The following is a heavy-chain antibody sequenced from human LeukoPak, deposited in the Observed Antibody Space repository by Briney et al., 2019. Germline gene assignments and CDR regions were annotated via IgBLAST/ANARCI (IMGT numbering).Heavy chain of an antibody. CDR3: AKSIGLRYFDWLLGF. CDR2: ISSSGSTI. D-gene: IGHD3-9*01. CDR1: EFTFSSSW. V-gene: IGHV3-48*04. J-gene: IGHJ4*02. Sequence: GGSLRLSCAASEFTFSSSWMSWVRQAPGKGLEWVSYISSSGSTIYYADSVKGRFTISRDNAKNSLYLQMNSLRAEDTAVYYCAKSIGLRYFDWLLGFWGQGTLVTVSS.